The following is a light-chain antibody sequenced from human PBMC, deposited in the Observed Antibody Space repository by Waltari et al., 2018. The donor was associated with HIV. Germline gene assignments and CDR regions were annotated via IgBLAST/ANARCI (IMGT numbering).Light chain of an antibody. V-gene: IGKV3-15*01. J-gene: IGKJ5*01. Sequence: EIVMTQSPATLSVSPGQRVTLSCRTSQSVSNNLAWYQQKPGQSPRLLIHGTSTRATGLPARFSGGGSGTEFTLTISSLQSEDFAVYFCLQYYNWPLTFGQGTRLEIK. CDR3: LQYYNWPLT. CDR2: GTS. CDR1: QSVSNN.